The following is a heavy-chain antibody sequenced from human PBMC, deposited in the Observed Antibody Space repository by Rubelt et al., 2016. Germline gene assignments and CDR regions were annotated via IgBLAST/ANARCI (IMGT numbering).Heavy chain of an antibody. CDR1: GYTFTSYG. Sequence: QVQLVQSGAEVKKPGASVKVSCKASGYTFTSYGISWVRQAPGQGLEWMGWINPNSGGTNYAQKFQGRCTMTRDTSISTAYRELGRLGSDDTAVYYCASSSGSYYSLDYWGQGTLVTVSS. V-gene: IGHV1-2*02. CDR2: INPNSGGT. D-gene: IGHD1-26*01. J-gene: IGHJ4*02. CDR3: ASSSGSYYSLDY.